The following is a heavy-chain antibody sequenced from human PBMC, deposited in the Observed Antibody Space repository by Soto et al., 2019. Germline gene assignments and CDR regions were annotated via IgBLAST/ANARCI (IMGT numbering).Heavy chain of an antibody. CDR3: ARDRAHYYGSGSYLYYYYGMDV. CDR2: IYHSGST. D-gene: IGHD3-10*01. CDR1: GGSISSSNW. Sequence: ETLSLTCAVPGGSISSSNWWSWVRQPPGKGLEWIGEIYHSGSTNYNPSLKSRVTISVDKSKNQFSLKLSSVTAADTAVYYCARDRAHYYGSGSYLYYYYGMDVWGQGTTV. J-gene: IGHJ6*02. V-gene: IGHV4-4*02.